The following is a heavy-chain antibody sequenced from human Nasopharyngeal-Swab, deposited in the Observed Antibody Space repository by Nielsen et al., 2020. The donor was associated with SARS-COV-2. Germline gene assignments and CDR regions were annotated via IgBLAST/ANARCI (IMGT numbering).Heavy chain of an antibody. D-gene: IGHD3-3*01. Sequence: SETLSLTCTVSGGSISSYYWSWIRQPPGKGLEWIGYIYYSGSTNYNPSHKSRVTISVDTSKNQFSLKLSSVTAADTAVYYCARGGGLGYYDFWSGYSQTSDAFDIWGQGTMATVSS. J-gene: IGHJ3*02. CDR2: IYYSGST. CDR3: ARGGGLGYYDFWSGYSQTSDAFDI. V-gene: IGHV4-59*01. CDR1: GGSISSYY.